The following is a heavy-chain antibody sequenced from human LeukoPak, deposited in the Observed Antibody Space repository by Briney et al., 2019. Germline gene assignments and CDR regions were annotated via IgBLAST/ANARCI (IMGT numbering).Heavy chain of an antibody. Sequence: SETLSLTCAVYGGSFSGYYWTWIRQPPGKGLEWIGEIDHSESPNYSPSLKSRVSISVDTSKNQFSLKMNSVTAADTAVYYCARGQKYYSGSGSYFVWDFWGQGTLVTVSS. V-gene: IGHV4-34*01. J-gene: IGHJ4*02. CDR1: GGSFSGYY. CDR3: ARGQKYYSGSGSYFVWDF. D-gene: IGHD3-10*01. CDR2: IDHSESP.